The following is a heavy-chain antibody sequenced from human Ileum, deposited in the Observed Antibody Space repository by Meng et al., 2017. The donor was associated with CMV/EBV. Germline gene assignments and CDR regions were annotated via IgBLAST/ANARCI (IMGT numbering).Heavy chain of an antibody. J-gene: IGHJ5*02. V-gene: IGHV3-48*04. D-gene: IGHD5-18*01. CDR1: GFTFSSYS. CDR2: ITSSSCTI. CDR3: ARDLQLGT. Sequence: GESLKISCAASGFTFSSYSMNWVRQAPGKGLEWVSSITSSSCTIYYAVSVKGRFTIFRDNAKNSLHLQMNSLRADDTAVYYCARDLQLGTWGQGTLVTVSS.